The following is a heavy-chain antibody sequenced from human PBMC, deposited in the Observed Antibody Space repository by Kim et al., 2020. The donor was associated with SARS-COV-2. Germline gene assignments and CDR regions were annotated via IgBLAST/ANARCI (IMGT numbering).Heavy chain of an antibody. CDR3: ARRAAAGTLGY. J-gene: IGHJ4*02. Sequence: SETLSLTCTVSGGSISSSSYYWGWIRQPPGKGLEWIGSIYYSGSTYYNPSLKSRVTISVDTSKNQFSLKLSSVTAADTAVYYCARRAAAGTLGYWGQGTLVTVSS. CDR1: GGSISSSSYY. V-gene: IGHV4-39*01. D-gene: IGHD6-13*01. CDR2: IYYSGST.